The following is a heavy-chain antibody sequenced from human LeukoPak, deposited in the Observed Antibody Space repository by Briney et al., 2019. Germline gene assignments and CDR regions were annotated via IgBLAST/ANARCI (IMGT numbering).Heavy chain of an antibody. V-gene: IGHV4-59*01. Sequence: SETLSLTCTVSGGSISSYYWSWIRQPPGKGLEWIGYIYYSGSTNYNPSLKSRVTISVDTSKNQFSLKLSSVTAADTAVYYCASSGRDGYNPFDYWGQGTLVTVSS. D-gene: IGHD5-24*01. CDR3: ASSGRDGYNPFDY. CDR1: GGSISSYY. CDR2: IYYSGST. J-gene: IGHJ4*02.